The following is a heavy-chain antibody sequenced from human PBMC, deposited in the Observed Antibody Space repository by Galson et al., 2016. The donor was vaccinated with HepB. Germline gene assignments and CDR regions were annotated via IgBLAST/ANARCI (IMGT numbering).Heavy chain of an antibody. V-gene: IGHV3-23*01. CDR1: GFTFSSFA. Sequence: SLRLSCAASGFTFSSFAMSWVRQAPGKGLQWVSGITDSGDNTYYADSVRGRFTISRDNSKNTLYLEMNSLRAEDTALYYCAKSDTVTDGIDDWGQGTLVTVSS. CDR3: AKSDTVTDGIDD. D-gene: IGHD4-17*01. J-gene: IGHJ4*02. CDR2: ITDSGDNT.